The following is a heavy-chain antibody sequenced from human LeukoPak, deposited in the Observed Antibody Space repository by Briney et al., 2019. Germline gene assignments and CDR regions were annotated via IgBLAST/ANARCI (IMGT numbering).Heavy chain of an antibody. V-gene: IGHV3-7*01. J-gene: IGHJ4*02. CDR3: VRDRGYCSGGTCYALWDY. Sequence: GGSLRLSCAASGFSFSSYVMTWVRQAPGQGLEWVAHIKEDGGEKYHVDPVKGRFTISRDNAKNSLYLQMNSLRAEDTAMYYCVRDRGYCSGGTCYALWDYWGQGTLVTVSS. CDR1: GFSFSSYV. D-gene: IGHD2-15*01. CDR2: IKEDGGEK.